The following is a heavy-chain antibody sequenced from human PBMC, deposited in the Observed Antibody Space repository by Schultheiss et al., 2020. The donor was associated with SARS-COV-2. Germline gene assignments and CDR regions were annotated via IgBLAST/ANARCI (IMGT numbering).Heavy chain of an antibody. V-gene: IGHV1-18*01. J-gene: IGHJ6*02. CDR2: ISAYNGNT. CDR3: ARGPSVIHYYYYYGMDV. CDR1: GYTFTSYG. D-gene: IGHD2-21*01. Sequence: ASVKVSCKASGYTFTSYGISWVRQAPGQGLEWMGWISAYNGNTNYAQKLQGRVTMTTDTSTSTAYMELSSLRSEDTAVYYCARGPSVIHYYYYYGMDVWGQGTTVTVSS.